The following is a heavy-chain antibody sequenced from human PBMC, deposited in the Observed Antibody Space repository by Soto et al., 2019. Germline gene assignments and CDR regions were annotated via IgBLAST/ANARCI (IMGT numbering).Heavy chain of an antibody. V-gene: IGHV3-53*01. J-gene: IGHJ3*02. D-gene: IGHD3-22*01. CDR1: GFTVSSNY. Sequence: EVQLVESGGGLIQPGGSLRLSCAASGFTVSSNYMSWVRQAPGKGLEWVSVIYSGGSTYYADSVKGRFTISRDNSKNTLYLQMNSLRAEDTAVYYCARIRTMIVLLPGAFDIWGQGTMVTVSS. CDR2: IYSGGST. CDR3: ARIRTMIVLLPGAFDI.